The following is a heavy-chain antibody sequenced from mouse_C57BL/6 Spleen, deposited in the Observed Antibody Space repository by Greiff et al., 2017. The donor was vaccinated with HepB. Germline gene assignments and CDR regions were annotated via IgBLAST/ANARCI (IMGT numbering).Heavy chain of an antibody. Sequence: VQLQQSGTVLARPGASVKMSCKTSGYTFTSYWMHWVKQRPGQGLEWIGAIYPGNSDTSYNQKFKGKAKRTAVTSASTAYMGLSSLTNEDSAVSYCSTVVAPYYYAMDYWGQGTSVTVSS. CDR2: IYPGNSDT. D-gene: IGHD1-1*01. J-gene: IGHJ4*01. V-gene: IGHV1-5*01. CDR1: GYTFTSYW. CDR3: STVVAPYYYAMDY.